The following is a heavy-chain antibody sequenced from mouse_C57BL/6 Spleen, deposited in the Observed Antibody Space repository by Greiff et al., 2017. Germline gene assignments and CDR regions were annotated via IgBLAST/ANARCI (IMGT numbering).Heavy chain of an antibody. D-gene: IGHD2-10*02. CDR1: GYTFTSYT. J-gene: IGHJ3*01. CDR2: INPSSGYT. Sequence: QVQLKQSGAELARPGASVKMSCKASGYTFTSYTMHWVKQRPGQGLEWIGYINPSSGYTKYNQKFKDKATLTADKSSSTAYMQLSSLTSEDSAVYYCAGYGQAWFAYWGQGTLVTVSA. V-gene: IGHV1-4*01. CDR3: AGYGQAWFAY.